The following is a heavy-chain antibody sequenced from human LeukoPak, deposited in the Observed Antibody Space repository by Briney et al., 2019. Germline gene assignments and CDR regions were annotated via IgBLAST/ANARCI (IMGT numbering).Heavy chain of an antibody. CDR3: ARGPYYYDSSGYIQ. Sequence: GGSLRLSCAASGFTFSSYWMTWVRQAPGKGLEWVANIKQDGSEKYYVDSVKGRFTISRDNAKNSLYLQMNSLRAEDTAVYYCARGPYYYDSSGYIQWGQGTLVTVSS. V-gene: IGHV3-7*01. CDR1: GFTFSSYW. CDR2: IKQDGSEK. J-gene: IGHJ4*02. D-gene: IGHD3-22*01.